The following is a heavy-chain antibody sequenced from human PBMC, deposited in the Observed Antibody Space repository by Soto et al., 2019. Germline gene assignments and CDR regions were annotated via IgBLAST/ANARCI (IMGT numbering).Heavy chain of an antibody. V-gene: IGHV1-69*13. J-gene: IGHJ6*02. Sequence: SVKVSCKASGGTFSSYAISWVRQAPGQGLEWMGGIIPIFGTANYAQKFQGRVTITADESTSTAYMELSSLRSEDTAVYYCARDLGYYGSGSYYKGYYYYGMDVWGQGTTVTVSS. CDR3: ARDLGYYGSGSYYKGYYYYGMDV. CDR1: GGTFSSYA. CDR2: IIPIFGTA. D-gene: IGHD3-10*01.